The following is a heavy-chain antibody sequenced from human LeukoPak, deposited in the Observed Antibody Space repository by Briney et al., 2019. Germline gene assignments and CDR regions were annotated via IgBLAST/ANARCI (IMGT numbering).Heavy chain of an antibody. Sequence: GGSLRLSCAASGFTFSSYTMSWVRQVPGKGLEWVSAIGGSGGSTYYADSVKGRFTISRDNSKNTLSLQMNSLRAEGTALYYCASQGGVGGYWGQGTLVTVSS. D-gene: IGHD2-8*02. J-gene: IGHJ4*02. CDR2: IGGSGGST. CDR1: GFTFSSYT. CDR3: ASQGGVGGY. V-gene: IGHV3-23*01.